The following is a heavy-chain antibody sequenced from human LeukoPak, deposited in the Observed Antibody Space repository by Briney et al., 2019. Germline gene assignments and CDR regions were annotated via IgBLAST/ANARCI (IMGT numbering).Heavy chain of an antibody. V-gene: IGHV1-18*01. CDR1: GYTFTSYG. CDR3: ARPFDYYDSSGPFPY. CDR2: ISAYNGNT. D-gene: IGHD3-22*01. J-gene: IGHJ4*02. Sequence: ASVKVSCKASGYTFTSYGISWVRQAPGQGLEWMGWISAYNGNTNYAQKLQGRVTMTTDTSTSTAYMEPRSLRSDDTAVYYCARPFDYYDSSGPFPYWGQGTLVTVSS.